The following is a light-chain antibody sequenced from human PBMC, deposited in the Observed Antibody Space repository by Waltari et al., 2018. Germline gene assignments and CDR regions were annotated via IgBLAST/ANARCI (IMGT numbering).Light chain of an antibody. CDR2: GAF. Sequence: DIVLTQSPGTLSLSPGERATLSCRASQSLSSSYLAWYQQKPGQAPRLLIHGAFRRATGIPDRFSGSGSGTDFTLTISRLEPEDFAVYFCQLHTGTFGQGTKVE. CDR1: QSLSSSY. V-gene: IGKV3-20*01. J-gene: IGKJ1*01. CDR3: QLHTGT.